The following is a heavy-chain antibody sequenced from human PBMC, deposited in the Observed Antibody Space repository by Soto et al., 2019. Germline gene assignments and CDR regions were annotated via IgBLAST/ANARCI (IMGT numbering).Heavy chain of an antibody. CDR1: GSTFGSYA. CDR2: ISGSGSST. D-gene: IGHD2-15*01. CDR3: AKNTCSGASCSKGPFDY. J-gene: IGHJ4*02. Sequence: PGGSLRLSCAASGSTFGSYAMSWVRQAPEKGLEWVSGISGSGSSTYYADSVKGRFTISRDNSKNTLYLQMNSLRAEDTAVYYCAKNTCSGASCSKGPFDYWGQGTLVTVSS. V-gene: IGHV3-23*01.